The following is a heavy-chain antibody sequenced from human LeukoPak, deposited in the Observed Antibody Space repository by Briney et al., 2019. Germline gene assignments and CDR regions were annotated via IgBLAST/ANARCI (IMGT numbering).Heavy chain of an antibody. CDR3: AQGYSSGWYVDSAQTWALNY. D-gene: IGHD6-19*01. CDR2: ISWNSGSI. Sequence: GRSLRLSCVGSGFTFEDYAMHWVRQPPGKGLEWVSGISWNSGSIGYADSVKGRFTISRDNAKNSLYLQMNSLRAEDTALYYCAQGYSSGWYVDSAQTWALNYWGQGQWSPSPQ. CDR1: GFTFEDYA. J-gene: IGHJ4*02. V-gene: IGHV3-9*01.